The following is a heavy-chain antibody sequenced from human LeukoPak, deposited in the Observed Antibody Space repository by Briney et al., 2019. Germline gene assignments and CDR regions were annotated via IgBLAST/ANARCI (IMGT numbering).Heavy chain of an antibody. V-gene: IGHV3-23*01. CDR2: ITSVGVT. Sequence: GGSLRLSCAASGFIFNNYGMNWVRQAPGKGLEWVSGITSVGVTFYASFVKGRFTISRDNSKNTLYLQMNSLRAEDTAVYYCARVQVYNWNYGSLGWFDPWGQGTLVTVSS. CDR3: ARVQVYNWNYGSLGWFDP. D-gene: IGHD1-7*01. J-gene: IGHJ5*02. CDR1: GFIFNNYG.